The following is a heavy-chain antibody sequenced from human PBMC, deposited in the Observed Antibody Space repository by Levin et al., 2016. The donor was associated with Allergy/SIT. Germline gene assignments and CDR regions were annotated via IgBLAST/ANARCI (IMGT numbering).Heavy chain of an antibody. CDR1: GFTFSSYA. Sequence: GESLKISCAASGFTFSSYAMHWVRQAPGKGLEWVAVISYDGSNKYYADSVKGRFTISRDNSKNTLYLQMNSLRAEDTAVYYCARDLLAGRNGMDVWGQGTTVTVSS. CDR2: ISYDGSNK. D-gene: IGHD3-3*02. CDR3: ARDLLAGRNGMDV. J-gene: IGHJ6*02. V-gene: IGHV3-30-3*01.